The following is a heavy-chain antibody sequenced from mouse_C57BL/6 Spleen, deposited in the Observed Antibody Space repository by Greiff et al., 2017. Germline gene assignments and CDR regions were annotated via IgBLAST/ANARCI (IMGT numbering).Heavy chain of an antibody. CDR1: GYAFSSSW. CDR2: ISPGDGDT. V-gene: IGHV1-82*01. Sequence: QVQLKESGPELVKPGASVKISCKASGYAFSSSWMNWVKQRPGKGLEWIGRISPGDGDTNYTGKFKGKATLTADKSPITAYLQLSSLTSEDSAVYFCARGDYINYGYWGKGPTLTVSS. J-gene: IGHJ2*01. D-gene: IGHD2-5*01. CDR3: ARGDYINYGY.